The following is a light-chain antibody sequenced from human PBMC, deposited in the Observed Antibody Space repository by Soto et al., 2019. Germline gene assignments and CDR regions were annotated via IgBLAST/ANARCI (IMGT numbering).Light chain of an antibody. CDR3: QQRSNWPST. Sequence: EIVLTQSPVTLSLSPGERATLSCRASQSVRSYLAWYQQKPGQAPRLLIYDVFKRATGIPARFSGSGSGTDFTLTISSLEPEDFAVYYCQQRSNWPSTFGGGTKVEIK. V-gene: IGKV3-11*01. CDR2: DVF. CDR1: QSVRSY. J-gene: IGKJ4*01.